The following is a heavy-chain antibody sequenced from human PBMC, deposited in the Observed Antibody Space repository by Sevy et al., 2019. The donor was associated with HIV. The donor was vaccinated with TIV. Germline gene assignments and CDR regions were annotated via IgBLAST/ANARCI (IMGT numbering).Heavy chain of an antibody. CDR3: AKEEEMATYFDY. CDR1: GITFSSFA. J-gene: IGHJ4*02. D-gene: IGHD5-12*01. CDR2: ISNSRAGT. Sequence: GGSLRLSCAASGITFSSFAMSWVRQAPGKGLKWVSTISNSRAGTYYADSVKGRFTISRDNSKNTLYLQMNSLRAEDTAIYYCAKEEEMATYFDYWGQGTLVTVSS. V-gene: IGHV3-23*01.